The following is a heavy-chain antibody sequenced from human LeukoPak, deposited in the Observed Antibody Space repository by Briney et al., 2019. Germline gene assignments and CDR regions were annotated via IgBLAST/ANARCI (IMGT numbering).Heavy chain of an antibody. CDR3: VRGGESTWS. CDR1: GFTFSSYW. CDR2: IDTDGSNT. V-gene: IGHV3-74*01. Sequence: GGSLRLSCAPSGFTFSSYWMHWVRQAPGKGLMWVSRIDTDGSNTNYADSVEGRFTISRDDAKNTLYLQMNSLRAEDTAVYYCVRGGESTWSWGQGTLVTVSS. J-gene: IGHJ5*02. D-gene: IGHD2-15*01.